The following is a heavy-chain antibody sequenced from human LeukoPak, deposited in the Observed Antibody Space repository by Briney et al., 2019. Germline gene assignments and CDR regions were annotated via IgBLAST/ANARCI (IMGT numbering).Heavy chain of an antibody. V-gene: IGHV3-15*01. Sequence: GGSLRLSCAACGFTFSNAWMSWVRQAPGKGLEWVGRIKSKTDGGTTDYAAPVKGRFTISRDDSKNTLYLQMNSLKTEDTAVYYCTTPYYYDSSGYYSREGYFDYWGQGTLVTVSS. CDR3: TTPYYYDSSGYYSREGYFDY. J-gene: IGHJ4*02. D-gene: IGHD3-22*01. CDR2: IKSKTDGGTT. CDR1: GFTFSNAW.